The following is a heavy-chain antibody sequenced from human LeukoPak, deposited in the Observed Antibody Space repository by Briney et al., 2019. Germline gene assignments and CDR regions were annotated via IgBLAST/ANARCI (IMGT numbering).Heavy chain of an antibody. Sequence: GGSLRLSCAASGFTFSSYAMHWVRQAPGKGLEWVAVISCDGSTKYYADSVKGRFTISRDNSKNTLYLQMNSLRAEDTAVYYCARVRYCSGGSCYSGVLGYYYCGMDVWGKGTTVTVSS. V-gene: IGHV3-30*04. CDR1: GFTFSSYA. D-gene: IGHD2-15*01. CDR3: ARVRYCSGGSCYSGVLGYYYCGMDV. J-gene: IGHJ6*04. CDR2: ISCDGSTK.